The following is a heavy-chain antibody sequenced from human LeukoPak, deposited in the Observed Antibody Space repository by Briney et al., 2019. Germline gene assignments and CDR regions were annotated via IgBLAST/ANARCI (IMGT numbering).Heavy chain of an antibody. CDR1: AGSISSGSYY. D-gene: IGHD2-2*01. V-gene: IGHV4-61*02. CDR3: ARGYQLLLFDY. J-gene: IGHJ4*02. CDR2: IYTSGST. Sequence: SQTLSLTCTVSAGSISSGSYYWSWIRQPAGKGLEWIGRIYTSGSTNYNPSLKSRVTILVDTSKNQFSLKLSSVTAADTAVYYCARGYQLLLFDYWGQGTLVSVSS.